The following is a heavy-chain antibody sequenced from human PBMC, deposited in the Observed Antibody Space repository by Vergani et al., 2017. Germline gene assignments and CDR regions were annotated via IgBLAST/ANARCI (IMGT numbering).Heavy chain of an antibody. J-gene: IGHJ4*02. CDR3: ASLTVTTEAGDFDY. V-gene: IGHV4-59*01. CDR2: IYYSGST. Sequence: QVQLQESGPGLVKPSETLSLTCTVSGGSISSYYWSWIRQPPGKGLEWIGYIYYSGSTNYNPSLKSRVTISVDTSKNQFSLKLSSVTAADTAVYYCASLTVTTEAGDFDYWGQRTLVTVSS. D-gene: IGHD4-17*01. CDR1: GGSISSYY.